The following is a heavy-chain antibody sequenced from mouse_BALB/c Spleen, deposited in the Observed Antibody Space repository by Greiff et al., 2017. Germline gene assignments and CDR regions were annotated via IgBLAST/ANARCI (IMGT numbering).Heavy chain of an antibody. CDR1: GYTFTSYW. CDR3: TQTFDSAMDD. J-gene: IGHJ4*01. Sequence: EVQLQQSGTVLARPGASVTMSCKASGYTFTSYWMHWVKQRPGQGLEWIGAIYPGNSDTSYNQKFKGKAKLTAVTSTSTAYIELSSLTNEDAAVYYCTQTFDSAMDDWGQGTAGTVAS. V-gene: IGHV1-5*01. CDR2: IYPGNSDT.